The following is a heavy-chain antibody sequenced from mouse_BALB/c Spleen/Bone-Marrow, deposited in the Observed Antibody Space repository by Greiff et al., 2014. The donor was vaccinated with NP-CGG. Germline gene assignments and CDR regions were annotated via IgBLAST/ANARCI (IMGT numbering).Heavy chain of an antibody. CDR3: ASSGNYEGGAMDY. CDR2: IDPANGIT. Sequence: EFQLQQSGAELVKPGASVKLSCTASGFNIKDTFMHRMKQRPEQGLEWNGRIDPANGITKYDPKFQGEATITTDTSSNTAYLQLSSLTSEDTAVYYCASSGNYEGGAMDYWGQGTSVTVSP. J-gene: IGHJ4*01. V-gene: IGHV14-3*02. CDR1: GFNIKDTF. D-gene: IGHD2-1*01.